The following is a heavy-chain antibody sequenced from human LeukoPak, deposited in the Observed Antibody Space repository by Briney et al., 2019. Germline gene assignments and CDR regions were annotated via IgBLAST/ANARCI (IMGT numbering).Heavy chain of an antibody. CDR2: IRYDGSNK. CDR3: AKDLKYYYDTSGYFDY. J-gene: IGHJ4*02. V-gene: IGHV3-30*02. Sequence: GGSLRLSCAASGFTFSAYGMHWVRQAPGKGLEWVALIRYDGSNKYYVDPVKGRFTISRDNSKNTLYLRMNNLRAEDTAVYYCAKDLKYYYDTSGYFDYWGQGTLVTVSS. D-gene: IGHD3-22*01. CDR1: GFTFSAYG.